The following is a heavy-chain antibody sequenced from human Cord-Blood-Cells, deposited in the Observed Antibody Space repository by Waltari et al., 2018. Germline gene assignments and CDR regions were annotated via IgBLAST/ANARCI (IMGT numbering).Heavy chain of an antibody. J-gene: IGHJ3*02. Sequence: EVQLVESGGGLVQPGRSLRLSCAASGFTFDDYAMHWVRQAPGKGLEWVSGISWNSGSIGYADSVKGRFTISRDNAKNSLYLQMNSLRAEDMALYYCAKGSGYDDDDAFDIWGQGTMVTVSS. CDR2: ISWNSGSI. D-gene: IGHD5-12*01. CDR3: AKGSGYDDDDAFDI. V-gene: IGHV3-9*03. CDR1: GFTFDDYA.